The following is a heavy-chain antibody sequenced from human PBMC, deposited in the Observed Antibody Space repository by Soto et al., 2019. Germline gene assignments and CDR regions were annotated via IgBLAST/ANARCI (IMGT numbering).Heavy chain of an antibody. CDR3: ARGPSGWYYYYGIDV. Sequence: GASVKVSCKASGGTFSSYAISWVRQAPGQGLEWMGGIIPIFGTANYAQKFQGRVTITADESTSTAYMELSSLRSEDTAVYYCARGPSGWYYYYGIDVWGQGTTVTVSS. J-gene: IGHJ6*02. D-gene: IGHD6-19*01. CDR2: IIPIFGTA. V-gene: IGHV1-69*13. CDR1: GGTFSSYA.